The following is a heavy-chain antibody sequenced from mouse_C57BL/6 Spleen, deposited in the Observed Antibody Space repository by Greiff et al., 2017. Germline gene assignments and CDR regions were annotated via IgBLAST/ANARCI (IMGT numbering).Heavy chain of an antibody. Sequence: VQLQQSGAELMKPGASVKLSCKATGYTFTGYWIEWVKQRPGHGLEWIGEILPGSGSTNNNEKFKGKATFTADTSSNTAYMQLSSLTTEDSAIYYCARRGSSSWFAYWGQGTLVTVSA. CDR2: ILPGSGST. CDR3: ARRGSSSWFAY. D-gene: IGHD1-1*01. CDR1: GYTFTGYW. V-gene: IGHV1-9*01. J-gene: IGHJ3*01.